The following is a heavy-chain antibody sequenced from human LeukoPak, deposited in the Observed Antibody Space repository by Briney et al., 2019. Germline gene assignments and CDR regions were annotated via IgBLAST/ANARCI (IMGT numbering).Heavy chain of an antibody. D-gene: IGHD6-19*01. Sequence: GESLKIPCKGSGYSFTSYWLGWVRQMPGKGLEWMGIIYPGDSDTRYSPSFQGQVTISADKSISTAYLQWSSLKASDTAMYYCARQRSSGWYPGDAFDIWGQGTMVTVSS. J-gene: IGHJ3*02. CDR1: GYSFTSYW. CDR2: IYPGDSDT. CDR3: ARQRSSGWYPGDAFDI. V-gene: IGHV5-51*01.